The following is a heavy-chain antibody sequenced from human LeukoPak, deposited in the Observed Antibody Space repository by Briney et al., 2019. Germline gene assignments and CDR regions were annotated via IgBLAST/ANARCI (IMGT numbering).Heavy chain of an antibody. CDR1: GGTFSSYA. CDR2: IITIFGTA. D-gene: IGHD3-22*01. Sequence: SVKVSCKASGGTFSSYAISWVRQAPGQGLEWMGRIITIFGTANYAQKFQGRVTIITDESTSTAYMELSSLRSEDTAVYYCARDRYYDSSGYYYWGQGTLVTVSS. J-gene: IGHJ4*02. V-gene: IGHV1-69*05. CDR3: ARDRYYDSSGYYY.